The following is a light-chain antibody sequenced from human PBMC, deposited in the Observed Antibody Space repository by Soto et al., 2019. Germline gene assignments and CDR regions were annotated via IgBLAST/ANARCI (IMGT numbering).Light chain of an antibody. CDR3: QQYNTDSRMWT. V-gene: IGKV1-9*01. CDR1: QGISSY. J-gene: IGKJ1*01. Sequence: DIQLTQSPSFLSASVGDRVTITCRASQGISSYLAWYQQKPGKAPKLLIYDASSLESGVPSRFSGSGSGTEFTLTISSLQPDDFATYYCQQYNTDSRMWTFGQGTKVDIK. CDR2: DAS.